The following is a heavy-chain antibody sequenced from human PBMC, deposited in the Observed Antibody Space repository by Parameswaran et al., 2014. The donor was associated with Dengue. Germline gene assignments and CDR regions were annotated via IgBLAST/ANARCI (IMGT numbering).Heavy chain of an antibody. V-gene: IGHV4-39*01. CDR2: IYYSGST. Sequence: WIRQPPGKGLEWIGSIYYSGSTYYNPSLKSRVTISVDTSKNQFSLKLSSVTAADTAVYYCARPTTGDRGDWGQGTLVTVSS. CDR3: ARPTTGDRGD. D-gene: IGHD7-27*01. J-gene: IGHJ4*02.